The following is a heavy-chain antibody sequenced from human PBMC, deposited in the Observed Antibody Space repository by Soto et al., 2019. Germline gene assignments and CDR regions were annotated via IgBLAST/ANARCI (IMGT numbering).Heavy chain of an antibody. J-gene: IGHJ3*01. V-gene: IGHV6-1*01. D-gene: IGHD2-15*01. CDR1: GDSVSTNSAT. Sequence: QIQLQQSGPGLVKPSQPLSLTCVISGDSVSTNSATWKLIRQSPSRGLERLGRTYLRSKWYTEYAVSVKSRIAIRPDTSKNLFSLPLSSVTPEDTAVYFCARAAVAFEAFDLWGQGTVVTVSS. CDR3: ARAAVAFEAFDL. CDR2: TYLRSKWYT.